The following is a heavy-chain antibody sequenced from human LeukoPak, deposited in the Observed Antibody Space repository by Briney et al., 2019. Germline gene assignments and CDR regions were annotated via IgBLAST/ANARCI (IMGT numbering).Heavy chain of an antibody. CDR2: ISYDGSNK. D-gene: IGHD3-3*01. CDR1: GFTFSSYG. J-gene: IGHJ4*02. Sequence: GGSLRLSCAASGFTFSSYGMHWVRQAPGKGLEGGAVISYDGSNKYYADSVKGRFTISRDNSKNTLYLQMNSLRAEDTAVYYCANHRGITIFGVVSPFDYWGQGTLVTVSS. V-gene: IGHV3-30*18. CDR3: ANHRGITIFGVVSPFDY.